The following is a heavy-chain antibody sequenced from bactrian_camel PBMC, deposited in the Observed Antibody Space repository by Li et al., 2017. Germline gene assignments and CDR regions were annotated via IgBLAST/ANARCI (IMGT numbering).Heavy chain of an antibody. D-gene: IGHD3*01. J-gene: IGHJ4*01. CDR1: ELPYNRYC. V-gene: IGHV3S57*01. CDR2: IGSDGTV. Sequence: VQLVESGGGSVQAGGSLKLSCVASELPYNRYCMAWLRQPPGKEHEPVAEAVAAIGSDGTVSYAPSLKGRFTISKDNAKNTLYLQMNSLKPEDTAMYYCAAAVSSGILSLFNPRRYAYWGQGTQVTVS. CDR3: AAAVSSGILSLFNPRRYAY.